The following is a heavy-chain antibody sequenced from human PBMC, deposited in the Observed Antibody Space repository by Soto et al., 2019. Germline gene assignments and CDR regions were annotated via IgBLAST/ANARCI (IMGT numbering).Heavy chain of an antibody. Sequence: WASVKVSCKASGGTFSSYAISWVRQAPGQGLEWMGGIIPIFGTANYAQKFQGRVTITADESTSTAYMELSSLRSEDTAVYYCARSGTNVDIVATAYYFDYWGQGTLVTGLL. CDR1: GGTFSSYA. D-gene: IGHD5-12*01. CDR2: IIPIFGTA. CDR3: ARSGTNVDIVATAYYFDY. J-gene: IGHJ4*02. V-gene: IGHV1-69*13.